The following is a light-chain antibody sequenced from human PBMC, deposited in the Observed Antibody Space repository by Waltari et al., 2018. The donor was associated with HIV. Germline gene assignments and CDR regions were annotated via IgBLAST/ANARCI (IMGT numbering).Light chain of an antibody. Sequence: QSVLTQPPSASGTPGQRVTISCSGSSSNIGRNYVYWYQQLPGTAPKLLIYRNNQRPPGVPDRFSGSKSGTSASLAISGLRSEDEADYYCATWNDSLSGYVFGTGTKVT. J-gene: IGLJ1*01. CDR1: SSNIGRNY. V-gene: IGLV1-47*01. CDR2: RNN. CDR3: ATWNDSLSGYV.